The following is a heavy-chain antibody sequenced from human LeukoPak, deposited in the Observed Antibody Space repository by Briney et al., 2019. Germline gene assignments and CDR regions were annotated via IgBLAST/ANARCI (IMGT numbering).Heavy chain of an antibody. CDR3: ARVTPSRLRWFGLRPYYYYMDV. Sequence: ASVTVSCKASGYTFTSYGISWVRQAPGQGLEWMGWISAYNGNTNYAQKLQGRVTMTTDTSTSTAYMELRSLRSDDTAVYYCARVTPSRLRWFGLRPYYYYMDVWGKGTTVTISS. D-gene: IGHD3-10*01. V-gene: IGHV1-18*01. CDR2: ISAYNGNT. CDR1: GYTFTSYG. J-gene: IGHJ6*03.